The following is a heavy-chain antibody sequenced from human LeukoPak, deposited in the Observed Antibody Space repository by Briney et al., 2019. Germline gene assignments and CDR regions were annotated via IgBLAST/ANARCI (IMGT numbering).Heavy chain of an antibody. V-gene: IGHV3-7*01. CDR3: AREGVGRIGDGFDI. D-gene: IGHD1-26*01. CDR2: INQDGTEK. J-gene: IGHJ3*02. Sequence: PGGSLRLSCAASGFTFTTYWMTWVRQAPGKGLEWVANINQDGTEKYYVDSVKGRFTISRDNAKDSLSLQMNSLRAEDTAVYYCAREGVGRIGDGFDIWGQGTMVTVSS. CDR1: GFTFTTYW.